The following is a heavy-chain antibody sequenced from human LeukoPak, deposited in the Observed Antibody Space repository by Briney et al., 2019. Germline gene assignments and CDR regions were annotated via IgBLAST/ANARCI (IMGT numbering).Heavy chain of an antibody. CDR2: VSADNGET. CDR1: GYSFNTYG. D-gene: IGHD2-2*01. CDR3: ARDYQLLLLWDCFDP. Sequence: GASVKVSCKASGYSFNTYGISWVRQAPGQGLEWMGWVSADNGETTYAQKFQGRVTMTRDTSTSTAYMELRSLRSDDTAVYYCARDYQLLLLWDCFDPWGQGTLVSVSS. V-gene: IGHV1-18*01. J-gene: IGHJ5*02.